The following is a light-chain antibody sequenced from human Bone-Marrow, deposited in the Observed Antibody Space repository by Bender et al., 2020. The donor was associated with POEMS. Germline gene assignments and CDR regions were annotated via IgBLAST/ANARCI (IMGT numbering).Light chain of an antibody. J-gene: IGLJ2*01. V-gene: IGLV3-21*02. Sequence: SYVLTQTPSVSVAPGQGARITCGGENIGTKSVHWYQQRPGQAPVLLVYDNTDRPSGIPERFSGSNSGNMATLTISRVEAGDEADYFCQVWDSTSDHVLFGGGTKLTVL. CDR2: DNT. CDR3: QVWDSTSDHVL. CDR1: NIGTKS.